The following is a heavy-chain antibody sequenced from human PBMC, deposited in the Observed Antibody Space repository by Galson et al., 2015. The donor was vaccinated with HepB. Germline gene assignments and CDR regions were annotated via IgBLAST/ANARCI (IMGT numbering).Heavy chain of an antibody. D-gene: IGHD3-10*01. CDR1: GFTFSNAW. CDR2: IKSKTDGGTT. CDR3: TTRGYYYGSGSYYNVDY. V-gene: IGHV3-15*01. Sequence: SLRLSCAASGFTFSNAWMSWVRQAPGKGLEWVGRIKSKTDGGTTDYAAPVKGRFTISRDDSKNTLYLQMNSLKTEDTAVYYCTTRGYYYGSGSYYNVDYWGQGTLVTVSS. J-gene: IGHJ4*02.